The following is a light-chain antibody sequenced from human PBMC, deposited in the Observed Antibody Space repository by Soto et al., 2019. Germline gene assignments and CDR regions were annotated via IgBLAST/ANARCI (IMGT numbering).Light chain of an antibody. V-gene: IGLV7-46*01. CDR3: LVAYSSSRPV. J-gene: IGLJ2*01. CDR1: TVDVTSGHY. CDR2: DTT. Sequence: QAVVTQEPSMTVSPGGTVTLTCGSSTVDVTSGHYPYWFQQKPGQAPRTLIYDTTNKHSWTPARFSGSLLGGKAALTLSGAQPEDEAIYYCLVAYSSSRPVFGGGTKLTVL.